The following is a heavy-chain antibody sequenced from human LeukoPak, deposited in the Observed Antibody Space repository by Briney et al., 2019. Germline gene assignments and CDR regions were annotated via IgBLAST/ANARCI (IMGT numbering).Heavy chain of an antibody. CDR3: ARSREGWDY. CDR2: ICYSGST. J-gene: IGHJ4*02. V-gene: IGHV4-59*01. CDR1: GGSISSYY. Sequence: SETLSLTCTVSGGSISSYYWSWIRQPPGKGLEWIGYICYSGSTNYNPSLKSRVTISVDTSKNQFSLKLSSVTAADTAVYYCARSREGWDYWGQGTLVTVSS.